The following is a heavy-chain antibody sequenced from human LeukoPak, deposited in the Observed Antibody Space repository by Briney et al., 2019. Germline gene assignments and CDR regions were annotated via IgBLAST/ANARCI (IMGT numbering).Heavy chain of an antibody. D-gene: IGHD6-19*01. J-gene: IGHJ6*03. V-gene: IGHV3-66*02. Sequence: GGSLRLSCAASGFPVSSSYMTWVRQAPGKGLEWVSIIHDDVNTYFPDSVKGRFTISRDNSKNTLYLQMNSLRTVDTAVYYCAKDGIGVSGGADYMDVWGRGTTVTVSS. CDR1: GFPVSSSY. CDR3: AKDGIGVSGGADYMDV. CDR2: IHDDVNT.